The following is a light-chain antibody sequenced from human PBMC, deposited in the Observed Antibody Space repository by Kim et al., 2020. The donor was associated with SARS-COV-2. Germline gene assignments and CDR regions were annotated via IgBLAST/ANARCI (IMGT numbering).Light chain of an antibody. CDR2: AAS. J-gene: IGKJ1*01. Sequence: DIQMTQSPSSLSASVGDRVTITCRATQSITSYLNWYQQKPGKAPKLLIYAASTLQSGVPSRFSGRGSGTDFTLTISSLQAEDFATYYCQQSYSSPWTFVQGTKVDIK. CDR3: QQSYSSPWT. CDR1: QSITSY. V-gene: IGKV1-39*01.